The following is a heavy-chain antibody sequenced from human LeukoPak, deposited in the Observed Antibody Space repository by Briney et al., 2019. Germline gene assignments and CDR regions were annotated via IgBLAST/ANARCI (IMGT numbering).Heavy chain of an antibody. CDR2: ISGSGGST. D-gene: IGHD6-13*01. V-gene: IGHV3-23*01. CDR1: GFTFSSYA. Sequence: GGSLRLSCAASGFTFSSYAMSWVSQAPGKGLEWVSAISGSGGSTYYADSVKGRFTISRDNSKNTLYLQMNSLRAEDTAVYYCAKVRRWYNQEYYFDYWGQGTLVTVSS. J-gene: IGHJ4*02. CDR3: AKVRRWYNQEYYFDY.